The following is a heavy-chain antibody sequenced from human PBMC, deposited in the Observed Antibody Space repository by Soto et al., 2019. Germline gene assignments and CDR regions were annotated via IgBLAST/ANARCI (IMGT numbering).Heavy chain of an antibody. CDR1: GFTFRNYW. CDR2: IRPDGSEK. V-gene: IGHV3-7*03. Sequence: EVQLVESGGNLVQPGGSLRLSCAVSGFTFRNYWMNWVRQAPGKGLEWMANIRPDGSEKYYVDSVKGRFTISRDNAKNSLYLQMNSLRAEDTALYYCARDGVTAARDYWGQGTLVTVSS. CDR3: ARDGVTAARDY. D-gene: IGHD6-13*01. J-gene: IGHJ4*02.